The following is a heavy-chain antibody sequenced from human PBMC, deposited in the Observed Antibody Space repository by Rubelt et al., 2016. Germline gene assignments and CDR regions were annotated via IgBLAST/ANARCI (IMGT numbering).Heavy chain of an antibody. J-gene: IGHJ6*02. CDR2: SSYSGST. V-gene: IGHV4-59*08. Sequence: GGSISSYYWSWIRQPPGKGLEWIGYSSYSGSTNYNPSLKSRVTISVDTSKNQFSLRLSSVTAADTAVYYCARQNRYYYYGMDVWGQGTTVTVSS. CDR3: ARQNRYYYYGMDV. CDR1: GGSISSYY.